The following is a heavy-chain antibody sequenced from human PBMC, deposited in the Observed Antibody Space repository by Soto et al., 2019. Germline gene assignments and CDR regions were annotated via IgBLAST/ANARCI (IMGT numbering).Heavy chain of an antibody. D-gene: IGHD6-6*01. J-gene: IGHJ6*02. CDR1: GFTFSSYW. CDR3: TRSGSSPYYYGMDV. V-gene: IGHV3-74*01. CDR2: INGDGSST. Sequence: EVQLVESGGGLVQPGGSLRLSCAASGFTFSSYWMHWVRQAPGKGLVWVSRINGDGSSTNYADSVKGRFTISRDNARNTLFLQMDTLRAEDTAVYYCTRSGSSPYYYGMDVWGQGTTVTVSS.